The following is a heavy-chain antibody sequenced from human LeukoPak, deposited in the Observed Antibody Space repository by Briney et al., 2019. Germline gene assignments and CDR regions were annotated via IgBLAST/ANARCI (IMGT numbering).Heavy chain of an antibody. CDR1: GFTFSNFA. Sequence: GGSLRLSCAASGFTFSNFAMSWVRQPPGKGLEWVSAITNSGGTTYYADSAKGRFTISRDNSKNTLFLQVNSLRAEDTAVYYCAKVRTYFYHGLDVWGQGTTVTVSS. D-gene: IGHD1-14*01. J-gene: IGHJ6*02. CDR3: AKVRTYFYHGLDV. V-gene: IGHV3-23*01. CDR2: ITNSGGTT.